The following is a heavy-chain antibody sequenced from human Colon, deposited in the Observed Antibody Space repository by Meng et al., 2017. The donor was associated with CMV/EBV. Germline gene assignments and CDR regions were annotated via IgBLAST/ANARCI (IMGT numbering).Heavy chain of an antibody. V-gene: IGHV1-8*01. Sequence: SEGIDWVRQAPGQGLEWMGWMNHNGGNADYAQNFQGRVTITRNTSMTTDYMELNSLRSEDTDVYYCARGQLIRGCGYDCYGVDVWGQGTTVTVSS. CDR2: MNHNGGNA. CDR1: SEG. J-gene: IGHJ6*02. CDR3: ARGQLIRGCGYDCYGVDV. D-gene: IGHD1-1*01.